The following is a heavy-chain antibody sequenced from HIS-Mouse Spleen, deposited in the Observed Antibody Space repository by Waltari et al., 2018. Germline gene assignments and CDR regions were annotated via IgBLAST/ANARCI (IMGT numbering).Heavy chain of an antibody. Sequence: QVQLVQSGAEVKKPGASVKVSCKASGYTFTGYSTHWGRQAPGQGLEWMGWINPNSGGTNYAQKFQGRVTMTRDTSISTAYMELSRLRSDDTAVYYCAREPLRDGYNYYYYYGMDVWGQGTTVTVSS. J-gene: IGHJ6*02. CDR3: AREPLRDGYNYYYYYGMDV. D-gene: IGHD5-12*01. V-gene: IGHV1-2*02. CDR2: INPNSGGT. CDR1: GYTFTGYS.